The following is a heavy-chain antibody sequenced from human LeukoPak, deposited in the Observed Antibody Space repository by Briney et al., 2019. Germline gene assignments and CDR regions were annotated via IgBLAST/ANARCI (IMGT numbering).Heavy chain of an antibody. J-gene: IGHJ4*02. CDR1: GGTFSSYA. D-gene: IGHD6-13*01. V-gene: IGHV1-69*13. Sequence: ASVKVSCKASGGTFSSYAISWVRQAPGQGLEWMGGIIPIFGTANYAQKFQGRVTITADESTSTAYMELSSLRSEDTAVYYCARELKIPYSSSWYQFDYWGQGTLVTVSS. CDR2: IIPIFGTA. CDR3: ARELKIPYSSSWYQFDY.